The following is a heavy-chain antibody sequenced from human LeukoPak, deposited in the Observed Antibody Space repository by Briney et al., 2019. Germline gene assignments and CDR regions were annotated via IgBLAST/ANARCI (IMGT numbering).Heavy chain of an antibody. CDR3: ARRDSSSCIDY. J-gene: IGHJ4*02. CDR1: GGSISSYY. CDR2: IYYSGST. V-gene: IGHV4-59*08. D-gene: IGHD6-13*01. Sequence: PSETLSLTCTVSGGSISSYYWSWIRQPPGKGLDWIGYIYYSGSTNYNPSLKSRVTISVDTSKNQFSLKLSSVTAADTAAYYCARRDSSSCIDYWGQGTLVTVSS.